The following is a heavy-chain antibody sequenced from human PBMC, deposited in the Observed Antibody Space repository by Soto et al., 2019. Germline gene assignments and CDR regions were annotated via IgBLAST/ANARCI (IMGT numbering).Heavy chain of an antibody. CDR3: ATSLI. CDR2: IQGDGSEK. CDR1: GFTFGPYW. V-gene: IGHV3-7*01. J-gene: IGHJ4*02. D-gene: IGHD3-16*02. Sequence: VQLVESGGGLVQPGGSLRLSCAASGFTFGPYWMNWVRQAPGKGLEWVANIQGDGSEKNYVDPVKGRFTISRDNARKSLYLQMNSLRAEDTAVYYCATSLIRGQGALVTVSS.